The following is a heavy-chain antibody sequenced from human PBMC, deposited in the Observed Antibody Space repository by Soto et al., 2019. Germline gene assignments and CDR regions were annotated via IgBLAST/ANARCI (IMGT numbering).Heavy chain of an antibody. CDR1: GYTFTSYA. J-gene: IGHJ4*02. CDR3: ASSWLGYCSGGSCSPAATGDY. D-gene: IGHD2-15*01. V-gene: IGHV1-3*01. CDR2: INAGNGNT. Sequence: QVQLVQSGAEVKKPGASVKVSCKASGYTFTSYAMHWVRQAAGQRLEWMGWINAGNGNTKYSQKFQGRVTITRDTSASTAYMELSSLRSEDTAVYYCASSWLGYCSGGSCSPAATGDYWGQGTLVTVSS.